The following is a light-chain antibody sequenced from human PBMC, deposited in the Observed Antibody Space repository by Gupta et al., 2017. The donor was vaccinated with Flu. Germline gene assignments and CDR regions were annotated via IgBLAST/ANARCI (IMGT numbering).Light chain of an antibody. CDR1: SSDVGGYKY. CDR3: SSDAGSNNWV. CDR2: EVS. Sequence: SFTISCSGTSSDVGGYKYVSWYQQPSGKAAKLMIYEVSKRPAGVADRFSGSKSGNTASLTVSGLQAEDEADYYCSSDAGSNNWVFGGGTELTVL. V-gene: IGLV2-8*01. J-gene: IGLJ3*02.